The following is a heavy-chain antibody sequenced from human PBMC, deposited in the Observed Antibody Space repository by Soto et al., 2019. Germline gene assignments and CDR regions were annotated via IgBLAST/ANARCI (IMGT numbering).Heavy chain of an antibody. D-gene: IGHD3-16*02. Sequence: ASVKVSCKASGYTFTSYDINWVRQATGQGLEWMGWMNPNSGNTGYAQKFQGRVTMTRNTSISTAYMELSSLRSEDTAVYYCARIIMITXGGVIVIPERDYYGMDVWGQGTTVTVSS. V-gene: IGHV1-8*01. J-gene: IGHJ6*02. CDR3: ARIIMITXGGVIVIPERDYYGMDV. CDR1: GYTFTSYD. CDR2: MNPNSGNT.